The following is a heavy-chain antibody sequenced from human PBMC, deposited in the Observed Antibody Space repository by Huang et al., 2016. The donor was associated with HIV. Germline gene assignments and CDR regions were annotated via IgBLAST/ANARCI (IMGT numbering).Heavy chain of an antibody. CDR3: ARGQLGSYGDYDVLY. D-gene: IGHD4-17*01. Sequence: QVQLVQSGAEVKTPGSSVKVSCKASGGTFSKYAISWVRQDPGQGRELEGGISPRLGTPNYASKFQGRVTITADDSTSTTYVEGSSLRSEDTALYYCARGQLGSYGDYDVLYWGQGTLVTVSS. CDR1: GGTFSKYA. J-gene: IGHJ4*02. V-gene: IGHV1-69*13. CDR2: ISPRLGTP.